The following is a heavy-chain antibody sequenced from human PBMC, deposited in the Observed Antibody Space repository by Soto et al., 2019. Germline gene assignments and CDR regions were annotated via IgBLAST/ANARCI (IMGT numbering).Heavy chain of an antibody. Sequence: QVQLVQSGAEVKKPGASVKVSCKASGGTFSSYALSWVRQAPGQGLEWIGGVIPIFGTANYAQKFQGRVTITADESTSAAYMELSSLRSEDTAVYYCARTPSRYSTVTYGWGPNWFDPWGQGTLVTVSS. CDR2: VIPIFGTA. V-gene: IGHV1-69*01. J-gene: IGHJ5*02. D-gene: IGHD4-17*01. CDR1: GGTFSSYA. CDR3: ARTPSRYSTVTYGWGPNWFDP.